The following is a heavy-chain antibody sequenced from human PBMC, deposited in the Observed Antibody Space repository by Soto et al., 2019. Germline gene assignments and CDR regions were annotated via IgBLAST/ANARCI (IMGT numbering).Heavy chain of an antibody. CDR3: ARDFTAAGLDY. J-gene: IGHJ4*02. D-gene: IGHD6-13*01. CDR2: ISYDGSNK. V-gene: IGHV3-30-3*01. CDR1: GFTFSSYA. Sequence: GGSLRLSCAASGFTFSSYAMHWVRQAPGKGLEWVAVISYDGSNKYYADSVKGRFTISRDNSKNTLYLQMNSLRAEDKDVYYCARDFTAAGLDYWGQGTLVNVSS.